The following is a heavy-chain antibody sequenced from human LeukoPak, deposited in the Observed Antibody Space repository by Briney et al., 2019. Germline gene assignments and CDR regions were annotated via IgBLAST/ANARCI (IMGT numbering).Heavy chain of an antibody. Sequence: GGSLSLSCAASGFTFDDYALHWVRQPPGKGLEWVSGISWNSGSIGYADSVKGRFTISRDNAKNSLYLQMNSLRAEDTALYYCAKGADGSGIHWFDPWGQGTLVTVSS. J-gene: IGHJ5*02. V-gene: IGHV3-9*01. CDR1: GFTFDDYA. CDR2: ISWNSGSI. D-gene: IGHD3-10*01. CDR3: AKGADGSGIHWFDP.